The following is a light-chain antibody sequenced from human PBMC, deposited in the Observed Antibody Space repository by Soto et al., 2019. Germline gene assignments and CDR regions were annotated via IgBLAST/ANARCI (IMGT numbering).Light chain of an antibody. Sequence: EIVLTQSPGTLSLSPGERATLSCRASQSVSSSYLAWYQQTPGQAPRLLMYGASSRASGIPDRFSGSGSGTDFTLTISRLEPEDFAVYYCQQYSSSPPLTFGGGTNVEIK. CDR2: GAS. CDR3: QQYSSSPPLT. CDR1: QSVSSSY. J-gene: IGKJ4*01. V-gene: IGKV3-20*01.